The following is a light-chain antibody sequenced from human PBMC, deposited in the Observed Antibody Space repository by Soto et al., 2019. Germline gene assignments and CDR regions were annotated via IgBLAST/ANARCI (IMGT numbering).Light chain of an antibody. CDR1: QSVSRN. CDR3: QQYAEGPPIT. V-gene: IGKV3-15*01. CDR2: GAS. Sequence: EIVLTQSPATLSLSPGERATLSCRASQSVSRNLAWYQQKPGQVPRLLIYGASTRATGFPARFSGSGSGTEFTLTISSLQSEDFAVYYCQQYAEGPPITFGQGTRLEFK. J-gene: IGKJ5*01.